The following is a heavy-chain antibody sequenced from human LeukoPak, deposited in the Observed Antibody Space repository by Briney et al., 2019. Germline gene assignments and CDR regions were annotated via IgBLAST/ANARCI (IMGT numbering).Heavy chain of an antibody. D-gene: IGHD3-16*01. CDR2: ISSSSSYI. J-gene: IGHJ4*02. V-gene: IGHV3-21*01. CDR1: GFTFSSYS. Sequence: GGSLRLSCAASGFTFSSYSMNWVRQAPGKGLEWVSSISSSSSYIYYADSVKGRFTISRDNAKNSLYLQMNSLRAEDTAVYYCARYVPTTQNFDYWGQGALVTVSS. CDR3: ARYVPTTQNFDY.